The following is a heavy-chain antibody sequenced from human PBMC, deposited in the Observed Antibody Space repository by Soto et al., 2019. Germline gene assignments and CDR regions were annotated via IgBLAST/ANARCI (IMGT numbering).Heavy chain of an antibody. V-gene: IGHV4-31*03. CDR3: ARVPVPSSGYFYYFDY. CDR1: GGSISSGGYY. CDR2: IYYSGST. Sequence: SETLSLTCTVFGGSISSGGYYWSWIRQHPGKGLEWIGYIYYSGSTYYNPSLKSRVTISLDTSKNQFSLKLSSVTAADTAVYYCARVPVPSSGYFYYFDYWGQGTLVTASS. J-gene: IGHJ4*02. D-gene: IGHD3-22*01.